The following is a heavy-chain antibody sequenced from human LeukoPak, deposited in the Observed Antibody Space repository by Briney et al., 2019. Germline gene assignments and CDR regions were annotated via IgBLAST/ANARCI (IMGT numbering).Heavy chain of an antibody. V-gene: IGHV1-69*05. D-gene: IGHD2-2*01. J-gene: IGHJ4*02. CDR3: ARTKIEGYCSSTSCYGIFDY. CDR1: GGTFSSYA. Sequence: GASVKVSCKASGGTFSSYAISWVRQAPGQGLEWMGGIIPIFGTANYAQKFQGRVTITTDESTSTAYMELSSLRSEDTAVYYCARTKIEGYCSSTSCYGIFDYWGQGTLVTVSP. CDR2: IIPIFGTA.